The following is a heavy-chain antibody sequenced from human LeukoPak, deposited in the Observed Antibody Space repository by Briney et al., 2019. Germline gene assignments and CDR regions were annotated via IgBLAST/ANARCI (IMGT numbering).Heavy chain of an antibody. J-gene: IGHJ4*02. Sequence: GGSLRLSCAASGFTFSTYSMNWVRQAPGKGLEWISYIGGSGTTIYYADSVKGRFTISRDNAKKLLYLQMSSLRAEDAAVYYCARARDYGDYPPDYWGQGTLVTVSS. CDR1: GFTFSTYS. V-gene: IGHV3-48*01. CDR3: ARARDYGDYPPDY. CDR2: IGGSGTTI. D-gene: IGHD4-17*01.